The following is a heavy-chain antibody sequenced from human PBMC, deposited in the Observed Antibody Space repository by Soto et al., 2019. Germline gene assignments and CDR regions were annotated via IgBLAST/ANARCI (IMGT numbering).Heavy chain of an antibody. CDR2: IYPGDSDS. V-gene: IGHV5-51*01. D-gene: IGHD2-2*01. CDR3: AKHEGYCSTTTCSNFDY. CDR1: GFTFTSYW. J-gene: IGHJ4*02. Sequence: GESLKISCKGSGFTFTSYWIAWVRQMPGKGLEWMGIIYPGDSDSSYSPSFQGQVTISADKSINTAYLHWSSLKASDTAIYYCAKHEGYCSTTTCSNFDYWGQGTLVTVSA.